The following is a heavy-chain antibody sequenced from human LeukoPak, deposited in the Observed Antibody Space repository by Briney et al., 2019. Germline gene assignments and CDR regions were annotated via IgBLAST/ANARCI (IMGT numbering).Heavy chain of an antibody. CDR1: GFTFSGSA. V-gene: IGHV3-23*01. CDR3: ARDDARSSSWYGS. J-gene: IGHJ4*02. D-gene: IGHD6-13*01. Sequence: PGGSLRLSCAASGFTFSGSAMTWVRQAPGKGLEWVSSISDNGDSTYYADSVKGRFTISRDNSKNTLYLQMNSLRAEDTAVYYCARDDARSSSWYGSWGQGTLVTVSS. CDR2: ISDNGDST.